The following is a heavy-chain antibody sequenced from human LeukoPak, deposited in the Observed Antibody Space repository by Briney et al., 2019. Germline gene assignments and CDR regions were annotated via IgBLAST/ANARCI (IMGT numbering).Heavy chain of an antibody. CDR2: IYYSGST. CDR3: ARKVAGRVYYYYYYGMDA. CDR1: GGSISSSSYY. Sequence: PSETLSLTCAVSGGSISSSSYYWGWIRQPPGKGLEWIGSIYYSGSTYYNPSLKSRVTISVDTSKNQFSLKLSSVTAADTAVYYCARKVAGRVYYYYYYGMDAWGRGTTVTVSS. D-gene: IGHD6-19*01. J-gene: IGHJ6*02. V-gene: IGHV4-39*01.